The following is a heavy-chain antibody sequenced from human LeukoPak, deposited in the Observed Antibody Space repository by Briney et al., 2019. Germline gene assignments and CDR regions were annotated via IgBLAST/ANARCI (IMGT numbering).Heavy chain of an antibody. J-gene: IGHJ4*02. V-gene: IGHV3-23*01. Sequence: PGGSLRLSCAASGFTLSNYAMSWVRQAPGKGLEWVSAITGSGDSTYYADSVKGRFTISRDNSKNTLYLQMNSLRAEDTAVYYCAKGLTTNCRGCYFDYWGQGTLVTVSS. CDR3: AKGLTTNCRGCYFDY. CDR2: ITGSGDST. D-gene: IGHD1-1*01. CDR1: GFTLSNYA.